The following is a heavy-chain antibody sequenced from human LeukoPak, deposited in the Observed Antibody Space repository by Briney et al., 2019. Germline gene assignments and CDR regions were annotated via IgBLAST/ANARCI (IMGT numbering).Heavy chain of an antibody. J-gene: IGHJ4*02. Sequence: PSETLSLTCTVSGGSISSYYWSWIRQPPGKGLEWIGYIYYSGSTYYNPSLKSRVTISVDTSKNQFSLKLSSVTAADTAVYYCAVDPLYSSGWYMGYWGQGTLVTVSS. CDR2: IYYSGST. CDR3: AVDPLYSSGWYMGY. CDR1: GGSISSYY. D-gene: IGHD6-19*01. V-gene: IGHV4-59*12.